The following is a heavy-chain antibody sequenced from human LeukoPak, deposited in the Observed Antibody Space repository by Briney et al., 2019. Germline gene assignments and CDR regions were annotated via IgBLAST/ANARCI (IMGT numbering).Heavy chain of an antibody. CDR2: INPNSGGT. CDR1: GNTFTGYY. Sequence: ASVKVSCKASGNTFTGYYMHWVRQAPGQGLEWMGWINPNSGGTNYAQKFQGRVTMTRDTSISTAYMELSRLRSDDTAVYYCARTRGRIVGATKYYFDYWGQGTLVTVSS. CDR3: ARTRGRIVGATKYYFDY. V-gene: IGHV1-2*02. D-gene: IGHD1-26*01. J-gene: IGHJ4*02.